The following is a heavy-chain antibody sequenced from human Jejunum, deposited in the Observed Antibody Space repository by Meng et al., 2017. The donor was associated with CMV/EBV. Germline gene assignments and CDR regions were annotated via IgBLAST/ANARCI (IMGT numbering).Heavy chain of an antibody. D-gene: IGHD4-11*01. J-gene: IGHJ4*02. CDR1: GFPFRTYP. CDR3: ARENDYRNYFDS. Sequence: AASGFPFRTYPIPWVRQAPDKGLEWVAGISNDGDTTYLADSVKGRFSISRDNSKNTVYLQMNSLRGEDTAVYYCARENDYRNYFDSWGRGTLVTVSS. V-gene: IGHV3-30-3*01. CDR2: ISNDGDTT.